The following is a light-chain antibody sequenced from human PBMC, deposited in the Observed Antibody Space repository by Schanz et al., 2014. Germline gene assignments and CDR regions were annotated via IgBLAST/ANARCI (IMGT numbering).Light chain of an antibody. CDR3: QQYGSSQAWP. CDR1: QSVDND. CDR2: SAS. V-gene: IGKV3-20*01. J-gene: IGKJ1*01. Sequence: EIVLTQSPATLSVSPGERATLSCRASQSVDNDLAWYQQKPRQPPRLLIYSASVRASGIPARFSAIGSGTDFTLTISRLEPEDFAVYYCQQYGSSQAWPFGQGTKVEIK.